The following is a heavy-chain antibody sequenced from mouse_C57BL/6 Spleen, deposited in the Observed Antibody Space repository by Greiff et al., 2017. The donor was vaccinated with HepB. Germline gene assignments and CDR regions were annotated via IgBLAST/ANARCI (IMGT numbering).Heavy chain of an antibody. Sequence: SGAELVRPGASVTLSCKASGYTFTDYEMHWVKQTPVHGLEWIGAIDPETGGTAYNQKFKGKAILTADKSSSTAYMELRSLTSEDSAVYYCTPYYGSSSGYWGQGTTLTVSS. CDR3: TPYYGSSSGY. V-gene: IGHV1-15*01. CDR1: GYTFTDYE. J-gene: IGHJ2*01. D-gene: IGHD1-1*01. CDR2: IDPETGGT.